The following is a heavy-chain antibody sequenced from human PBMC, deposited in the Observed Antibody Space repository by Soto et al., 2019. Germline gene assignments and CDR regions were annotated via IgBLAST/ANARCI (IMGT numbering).Heavy chain of an antibody. J-gene: IGHJ6*02. CDR1: GGSISSGGYY. CDR2: IYYSGRT. Sequence: QVQLQESGPGLVKPSQTLSLTCTVSGGSISSGGYYWSWIRQHPGKGLEWIGYIYYSGRTYYNPSLKSRVSISVDTAKTQCSLKRRSVTAADTAVYYCARGGRRSPGMDVWRQGTTVTVSS. CDR3: ARGGRRSPGMDV. V-gene: IGHV4-31*03.